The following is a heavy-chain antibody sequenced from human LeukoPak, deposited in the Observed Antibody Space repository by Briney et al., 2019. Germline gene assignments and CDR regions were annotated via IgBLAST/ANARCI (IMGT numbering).Heavy chain of an antibody. CDR1: GGTFSSYA. D-gene: IGHD3-22*01. CDR2: IIPIFGTA. J-gene: IGHJ4*02. V-gene: IGHV1-69*05. CDR3: ARDEAGYDSSGYYFDY. Sequence: ASVKVSCKASGGTFSSYAISWVRQAPGQGLEWMGRIIPIFGTANYAQKFQGRVTITTDESTSTAYMVLSSLRSEDTAVYYCARDEAGYDSSGYYFDYWGQGTLVTVSS.